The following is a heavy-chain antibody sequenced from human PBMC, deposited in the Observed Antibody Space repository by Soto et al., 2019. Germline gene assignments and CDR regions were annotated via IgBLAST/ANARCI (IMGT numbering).Heavy chain of an antibody. CDR1: GLSFSDYY. J-gene: IGHJ4*02. V-gene: IGHV3-11*01. CDR3: ATVFRAPNFNY. D-gene: IGHD3-10*02. CDR2: ITSSSSTI. Sequence: QVELVESGGGLVKPGGSLRLSCAASGLSFSDYYMSWIRQAPGKGLEWIAYITSSSSTIYYADSVKGLFTISRNDAKNSLYLQLDSLRAEDTAVYYGATVFRAPNFNYWGQGTLVTVSS.